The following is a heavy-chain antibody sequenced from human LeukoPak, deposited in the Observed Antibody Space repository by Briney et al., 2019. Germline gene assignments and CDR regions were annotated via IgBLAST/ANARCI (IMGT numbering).Heavy chain of an antibody. CDR2: INPNSGGT. D-gene: IGHD2-2*01. Sequence: VASVKVSCKASGYTFTGYYMHWVRQAPGQGLEWMGWINPNSGGTNYAQKFQGRVTMTRDTSISTAYMELSRLRSDDTAVYYCARATHTVVPAAMLFDPWGQGTLVTVSS. V-gene: IGHV1-2*02. CDR1: GYTFTGYY. CDR3: ARATHTVVPAAMLFDP. J-gene: IGHJ5*02.